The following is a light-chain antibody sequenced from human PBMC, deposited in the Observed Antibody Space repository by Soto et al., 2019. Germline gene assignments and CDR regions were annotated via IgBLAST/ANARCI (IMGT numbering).Light chain of an antibody. CDR2: GAF. V-gene: IGKV3-11*01. J-gene: IGKJ5*01. Sequence: PEERATLSCRASPSVTNFLAWYQQKPGQAPRLLIYGAFNRATGIPARFSGSGSGTDFTLTISSLEPEDSAVYYCQQRNVWPPVTFGQGTRLEIK. CDR1: PSVTNF. CDR3: QQRNVWPPVT.